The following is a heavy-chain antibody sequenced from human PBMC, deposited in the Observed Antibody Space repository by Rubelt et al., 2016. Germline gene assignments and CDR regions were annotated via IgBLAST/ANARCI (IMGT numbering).Heavy chain of an antibody. CDR2: VDPEDGET. CDR3: ATGIVVVPAHVPSRDY. CDR1: GYTLTELS. J-gene: IGHJ4*02. Sequence: QVQLVQSGAEVKKPGASVKVSCKVSGYTLTELSMHWVRQAPGKGLEWMGGVDPEDGETIYAQKSQGAGTMTGDNSTGTAYMELSSLRSEDTAVYYCATGIVVVPAHVPSRDYCGQGTLVTVSS. V-gene: IGHV1-24*01. D-gene: IGHD2-2*01.